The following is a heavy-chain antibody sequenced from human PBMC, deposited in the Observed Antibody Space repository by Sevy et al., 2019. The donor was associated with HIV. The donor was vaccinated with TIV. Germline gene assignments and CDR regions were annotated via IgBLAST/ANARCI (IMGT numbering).Heavy chain of an antibody. Sequence: GGSLRLSCAASGFTFSSYSMNWVRQAPGKGLEWVSSISSSSSYIYYADSVKGRFTISRDNAKNSLYLQMNSLRAEDTAVYYCARAPGYYDILTGYSDYWGQGTLVTVSS. CDR2: ISSSSSYI. CDR1: GFTFSSYS. J-gene: IGHJ4*02. CDR3: ARAPGYYDILTGYSDY. V-gene: IGHV3-21*01. D-gene: IGHD3-9*01.